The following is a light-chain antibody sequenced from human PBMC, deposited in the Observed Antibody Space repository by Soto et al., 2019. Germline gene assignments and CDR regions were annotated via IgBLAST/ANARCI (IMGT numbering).Light chain of an antibody. Sequence: EIVMTQSPATLSVSPGERATLSCRASQSVSSNLAWYQQKPGQAPRLLIYGASTRATGIPARLSGSGSGTEITLTISRLQGDVFAGDYGQHYNSWGRMFGQGNKVEIK. CDR3: QHYNSWGRM. CDR2: GAS. CDR1: QSVSSN. J-gene: IGKJ1*01. V-gene: IGKV3D-15*01.